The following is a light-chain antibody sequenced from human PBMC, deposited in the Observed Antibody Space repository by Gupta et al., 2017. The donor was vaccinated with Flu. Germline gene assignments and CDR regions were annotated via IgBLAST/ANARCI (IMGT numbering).Light chain of an antibody. CDR1: SLRTHY. J-gene: IGLJ3*02. V-gene: IGLV3-19*01. CDR2: AHN. Sequence: SSELTQDPSVSVALGQPVRITCQGDSLRTHYATWFQQKPGQAPLFVISAHNYRPSGIPDPFSGSSSGATSPLILTGTQAEDEGVYYCNSRYCTGAHLVFGGGTRLTVL. CDR3: NSRYCTGAHLV.